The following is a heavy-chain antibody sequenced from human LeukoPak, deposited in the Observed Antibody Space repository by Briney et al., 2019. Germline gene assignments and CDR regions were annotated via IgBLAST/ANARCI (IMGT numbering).Heavy chain of an antibody. J-gene: IGHJ4*02. CDR1: GFTFSDYY. CDR3: ASLPDTVTTIFFDY. CDR2: ISSSGSTI. D-gene: IGHD4-17*01. V-gene: IGHV3-11*04. Sequence: KPGGSLRLSCAASGFTFSDYYMSWIRQAPGKGLEWVAYISSSGSTIYYAGSVKGRFTISRDNAKNSLYLQMNSLRAEDTAVYYCASLPDTVTTIFFDYWGQGTLVTVSS.